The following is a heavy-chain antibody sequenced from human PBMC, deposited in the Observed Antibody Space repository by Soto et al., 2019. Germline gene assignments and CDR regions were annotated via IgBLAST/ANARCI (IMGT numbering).Heavy chain of an antibody. J-gene: IGHJ6*02. CDR2: INHSGST. CDR3: ARGWDDYGDYSNYYYYGMDV. Sequence: ASETLSLTCAVYGGSFSGYYWSWIHQPPGKGLEWIGEINHSGSTNYNPSLKSRVTLSVDTSKNQFSLKLSSVTAADTAVYYCARGWDDYGDYSNYYYYGMDVWGQGTTVT. D-gene: IGHD4-17*01. CDR1: GGSFSGYY. V-gene: IGHV4-34*01.